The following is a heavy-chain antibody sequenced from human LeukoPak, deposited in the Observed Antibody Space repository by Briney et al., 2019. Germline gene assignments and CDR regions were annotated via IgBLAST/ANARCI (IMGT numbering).Heavy chain of an antibody. Sequence: GGSLRLSCAASGFTFDDYAMHWVRQAPGKGLEWVSLISWDGGSTYYADSVKGRFTISRDNNKNSLYLQMNSLRAEDTALYYCARGPIVGAIYYFDYWGQETLVTVSS. CDR1: GFTFDDYA. CDR2: ISWDGGST. CDR3: ARGPIVGAIYYFDY. D-gene: IGHD1-26*01. V-gene: IGHV3-43D*03. J-gene: IGHJ4*02.